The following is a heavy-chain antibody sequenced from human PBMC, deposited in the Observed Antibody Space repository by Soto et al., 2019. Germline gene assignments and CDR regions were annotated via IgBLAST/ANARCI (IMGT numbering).Heavy chain of an antibody. D-gene: IGHD1-26*01. CDR3: AKVGYSGSYFDY. Sequence: QVQLVESGGGVVQPGRSLRLSCAASGFTFSSYGMHWVRQAPGKGLEWVAVISYDGSNKYYADSVKGRFTISRDNSKNTLYLQMNSLRAEDTVVYYCAKVGYSGSYFDYWGQGTLVTVSS. J-gene: IGHJ4*02. V-gene: IGHV3-30*18. CDR2: ISYDGSNK. CDR1: GFTFSSYG.